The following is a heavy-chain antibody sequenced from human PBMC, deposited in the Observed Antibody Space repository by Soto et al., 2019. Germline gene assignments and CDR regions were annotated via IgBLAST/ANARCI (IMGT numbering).Heavy chain of an antibody. D-gene: IGHD3-22*01. CDR3: AKRGVVITGRYFQH. CDR1: GFTFSSYG. CDR2: ISYDGSNK. V-gene: IGHV3-30*18. Sequence: QVQLVESGGGVVQPGRSLRLSCAASGFTFSSYGMHWVRQAPGKGLEWVAVISYDGSNKYYADSVKGRFTISRDNSKNTLYLQMNSLRAEDTAVYYCAKRGVVITGRYFQHWGQGTLVTVSS. J-gene: IGHJ1*01.